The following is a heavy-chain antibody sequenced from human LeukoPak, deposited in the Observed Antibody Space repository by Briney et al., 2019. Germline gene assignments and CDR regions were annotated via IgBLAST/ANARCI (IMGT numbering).Heavy chain of an antibody. D-gene: IGHD6-19*01. Sequence: SETLSLTCTVSGGSISSSSYYWGWIRQPPGKGLEWIGSIYYSGSTYYNPSLKSRVTISVDTSKNQFSLKLSSVTAADTAVYYCARLYSGWSLDYWGQGTLVTVSS. V-gene: IGHV4-39*01. J-gene: IGHJ4*02. CDR2: IYYSGST. CDR1: GGSISSSSYY. CDR3: ARLYSGWSLDY.